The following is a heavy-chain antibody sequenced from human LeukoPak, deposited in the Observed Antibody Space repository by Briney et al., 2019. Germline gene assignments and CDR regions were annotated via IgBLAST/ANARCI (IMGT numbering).Heavy chain of an antibody. CDR3: AKSGGYGLIDY. D-gene: IGHD1-26*01. J-gene: IGHJ4*02. CDR1: GGSIRGYY. V-gene: IGHV4-59*04. Sequence: PSETLSLTCNVSGGSIRGYYWSWIRQPPGKGLEWIGNIYSSGSTYYNASLQSRVTISIDTSKNQFSLRLNSVTAADTAMYYCAKSGGYGLIDYWGQGTRVTVSS. CDR2: IYSSGST.